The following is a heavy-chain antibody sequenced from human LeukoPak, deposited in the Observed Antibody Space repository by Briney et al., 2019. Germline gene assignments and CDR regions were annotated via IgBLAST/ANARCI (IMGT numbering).Heavy chain of an antibody. D-gene: IGHD3-10*01. CDR3: ARRSYMVRGVIAY. CDR1: GGSFSGYY. CDR2: INHSGST. Sequence: PSETLSLTCAVYGGSFSGYYWSWIRQPPGKGLEWIGEINHSGSTNCNPSLKSRVTISVDTSKNQFSLKLSSVTAADTAVYYCARRSYMVRGVIAYWGQGTLVTVSS. V-gene: IGHV4-34*01. J-gene: IGHJ4*02.